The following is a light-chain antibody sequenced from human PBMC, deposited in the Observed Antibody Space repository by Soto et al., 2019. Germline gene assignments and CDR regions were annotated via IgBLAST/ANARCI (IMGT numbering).Light chain of an antibody. CDR3: QQYDNLPLT. CDR2: DAS. J-gene: IGKJ4*01. CDR1: QDISNY. V-gene: IGKV1-33*01. Sequence: DIQMTRSPSSLSPSLGDIVTITCQASQDISNYLNWYQQKPGKAPKLLIYDASNLETGVPSRFSGSGSGTDFTFTISSLQPEDIATYYCQQYDNLPLTFGGGTKVDIK.